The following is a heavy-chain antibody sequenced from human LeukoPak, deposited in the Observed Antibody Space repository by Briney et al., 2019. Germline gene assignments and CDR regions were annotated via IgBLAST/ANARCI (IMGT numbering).Heavy chain of an antibody. CDR1: GFTFSDYW. Sequence: GGSLRLSCAAFGFTFSDYWMHWVRQVPGKGLVCVSRINKDGSTTSYADSVKGRFTISRDNAKNTLYLQMNSLRAEDTAVYYCARVSVLDAFDIWGQGTMVTVSS. D-gene: IGHD2-8*01. V-gene: IGHV3-74*01. CDR2: INKDGSTT. CDR3: ARVSVLDAFDI. J-gene: IGHJ3*02.